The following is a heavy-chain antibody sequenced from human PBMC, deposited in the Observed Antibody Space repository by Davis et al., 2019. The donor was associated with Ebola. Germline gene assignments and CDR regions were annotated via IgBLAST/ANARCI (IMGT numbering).Heavy chain of an antibody. J-gene: IGHJ6*02. V-gene: IGHV4-59*11. Sequence: HLSETLSLTCTVSGASISSHYWRWIRQPPGKGLEWIGYIYYSGSTNYNPSLKSRVTISVDTSKNQFSLKLSSVTAADTAVYYCARRGRGYYGMDVWGQGITVTVSS. CDR2: IYYSGST. D-gene: IGHD3-16*01. CDR3: ARRGRGYYGMDV. CDR1: GASISSHY.